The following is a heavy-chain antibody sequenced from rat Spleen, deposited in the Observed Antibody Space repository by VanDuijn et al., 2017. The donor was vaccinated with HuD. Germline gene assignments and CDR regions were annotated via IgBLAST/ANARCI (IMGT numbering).Heavy chain of an antibody. D-gene: IGHD1-11*01. CDR1: GFTFSDYY. J-gene: IGHJ3*01. Sequence: EVQLVESDGGLVQPGRSLKLSCAASGFTFSDYYMAWVRQAPTKGLEWVATINYDGSSTYYRDSVKGRFTISRDNAKSTLYLQMDSLRSEDTATYYCVRQGYGGYTDWFAYWGQGTLVTVSS. CDR3: VRQGYGGYTDWFAY. V-gene: IGHV5-29*01. CDR2: INYDGSST.